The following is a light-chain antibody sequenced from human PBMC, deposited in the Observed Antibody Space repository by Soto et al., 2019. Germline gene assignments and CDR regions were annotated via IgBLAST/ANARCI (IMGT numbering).Light chain of an antibody. CDR3: QPCDGSPRLT. J-gene: IGKJ4*01. Sequence: EIVLTQSPGTLSLSPGERATLSCRASQSVSSSYLAWYQQKPGQAPRLLIYVASSSATGIPDRLSVSGSGTDFTLAISRLETEDFAEYYCQPCDGSPRLTCGGGTKLEIK. CDR1: QSVSSSY. CDR2: VAS. V-gene: IGKV3-20*01.